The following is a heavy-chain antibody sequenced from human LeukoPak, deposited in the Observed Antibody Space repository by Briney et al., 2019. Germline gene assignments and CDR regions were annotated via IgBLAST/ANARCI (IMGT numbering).Heavy chain of an antibody. CDR2: ISWNSGSI. V-gene: IGHV3-9*03. J-gene: IGHJ3*02. Sequence: GRSLRLSCAASGFTFDDYAMHWVRQAPGKGLEWVSGISWNSGSIGYADSVEGRFTISRDNAKNSLYLQMNSLRAEDMALYYCAKDEGRYSYGFLDAFDIWGQGTMVTVSS. CDR3: AKDEGRYSYGFLDAFDI. D-gene: IGHD5-18*01. CDR1: GFTFDDYA.